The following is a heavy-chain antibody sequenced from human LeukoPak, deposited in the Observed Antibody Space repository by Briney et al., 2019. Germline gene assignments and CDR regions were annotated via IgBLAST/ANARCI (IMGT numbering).Heavy chain of an antibody. Sequence: PGGSLRLSCAASGFTVSSDYMSWVRQAPGKGLEWVSVIYSGGSTYYADSVKGRFTISRDNSKNTLYLQMNSLRAEDTAVYYCAGYDSSGYYYNWGQGTLVTVSS. J-gene: IGHJ4*02. D-gene: IGHD3-22*01. CDR2: IYSGGST. CDR1: GFTVSSDY. V-gene: IGHV3-53*01. CDR3: AGYDSSGYYYN.